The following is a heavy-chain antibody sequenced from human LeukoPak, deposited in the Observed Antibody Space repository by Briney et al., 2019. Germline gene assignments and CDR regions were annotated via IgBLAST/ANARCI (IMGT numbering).Heavy chain of an antibody. CDR1: GGSISSYY. D-gene: IGHD3-22*01. V-gene: IGHV4-59*08. Sequence: SETLSLTCTVSGGSISSYYWSWIRQPPRKGLEWIGYIYYSGSTNYNPSLKSRVTISVDTSKNQFSLKLSSVTAADTAVYYCARHHTYYYDSSGLSDAGFDIWGQGTMVTVSS. J-gene: IGHJ3*02. CDR2: IYYSGST. CDR3: ARHHTYYYDSSGLSDAGFDI.